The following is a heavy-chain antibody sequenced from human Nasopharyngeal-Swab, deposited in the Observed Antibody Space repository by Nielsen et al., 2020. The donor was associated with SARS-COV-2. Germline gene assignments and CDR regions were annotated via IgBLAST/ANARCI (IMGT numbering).Heavy chain of an antibody. CDR3: ANHLPGTYYFDY. V-gene: IGHV3-11*01. CDR1: GFTFSDYY. Sequence: GESLKISCAASGFTFSDYYMSWIRQAPGKGLEWASYISSSCSTIYYADSVKGRFTISRDNAKNSLYLQMNSLRAEDTAVYYCANHLPGTYYFDYWGQGTLVTVSS. CDR2: ISSSCSTI. D-gene: IGHD3-10*01. J-gene: IGHJ4*02.